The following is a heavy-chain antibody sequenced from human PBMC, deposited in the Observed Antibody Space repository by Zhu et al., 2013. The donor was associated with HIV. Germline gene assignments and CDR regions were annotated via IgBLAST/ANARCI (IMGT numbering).Heavy chain of an antibody. CDR3: ARGESRSRTEGYNWGAFDI. Sequence: QVQLVQSGAEVKRPGSSVKVSCKASGDTFSSYAISWVRRAPGQGLEWMGGIIPIFNTANYAQKFQGRVTITADESTSTAYMEMSSLRSEDTAVYYCARGESRSRTEGYNWGAFDIWGQGTMVTVSS. CDR2: IIPIFNTA. J-gene: IGHJ3*02. CDR1: GDTFSSYA. D-gene: IGHD5-12*01. V-gene: IGHV1-69*01.